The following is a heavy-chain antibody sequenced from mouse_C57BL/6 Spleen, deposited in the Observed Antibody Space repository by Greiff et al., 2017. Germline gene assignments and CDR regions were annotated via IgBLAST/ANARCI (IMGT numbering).Heavy chain of an antibody. Sequence: EVKVEESGEGLVKPGGSLKLSCAASGFTFSSYAMSWVRQTPEKRLEWVAYISSGGDYIYYADTVKGRFTISRDNARNTLYLQMSSLKFEDTAMYYCTRDEGYGNYWAWFAYWGQGTLVTVSA. D-gene: IGHD2-1*01. CDR2: ISSGGDYI. CDR1: GFTFSSYA. J-gene: IGHJ3*01. CDR3: TRDEGYGNYWAWFAY. V-gene: IGHV5-9-1*02.